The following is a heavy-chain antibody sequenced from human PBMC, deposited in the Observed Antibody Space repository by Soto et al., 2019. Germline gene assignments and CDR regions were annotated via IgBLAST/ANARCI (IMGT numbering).Heavy chain of an antibody. CDR1: GFTFSTYA. Sequence: PGGSLRLSCAASGFTFSTYAMSWVRQAPGKGLEWISNIRGSNGRIDYADSVKGRFTISRDNSKNTLYLEMNSLRAEDTAVYYCAKDFGDPYAFDIWGQGAVVTVSS. J-gene: IGHJ3*02. CDR3: AKDFGDPYAFDI. V-gene: IGHV3-23*01. D-gene: IGHD2-21*01. CDR2: IRGSNGRI.